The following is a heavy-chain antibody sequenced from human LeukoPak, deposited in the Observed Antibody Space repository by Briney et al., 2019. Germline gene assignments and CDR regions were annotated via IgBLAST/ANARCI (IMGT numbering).Heavy chain of an antibody. D-gene: IGHD2-21*02. V-gene: IGHV3-23*01. CDR2: ITSGVGIT. CDR3: AKGDCYDFDY. Sequence: PWGSPRLSCAASGFTFSNFGMKWVRQAPGKGLEWVSIITSGVGITYYADSVKGRFTVSRDNSKSTLYLQMNSLRAEDTAVYYGAKGDCYDFDYWGQGTLVTVSS. CDR1: GFTFSNFG. J-gene: IGHJ4*02.